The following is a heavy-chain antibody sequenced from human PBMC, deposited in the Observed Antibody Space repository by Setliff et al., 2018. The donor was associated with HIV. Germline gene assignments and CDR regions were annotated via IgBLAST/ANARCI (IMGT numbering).Heavy chain of an antibody. D-gene: IGHD2-2*01. V-gene: IGHV4-31*11. CDR1: GSSISNAYY. CDR2: IYYSGGT. Sequence: SETLSLTCAVSGSSISNAYYWSWIRQYPQKGLEWIGYIYYSGGTYYNPSLKSRVTMSVDTSKNQFSLKLSSVTAADTAVYYCARGDAMTSLGAFDIWGQGTMVTVSS. CDR3: ARGDAMTSLGAFDI. J-gene: IGHJ3*02.